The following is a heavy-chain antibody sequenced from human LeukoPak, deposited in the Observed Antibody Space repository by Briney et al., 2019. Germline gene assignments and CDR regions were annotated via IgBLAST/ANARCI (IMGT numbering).Heavy chain of an antibody. D-gene: IGHD2-21*01. CDR3: ARDNRLAVVGVGNDAFDI. Sequence: SETLSLTCTVSGGSISSYYWSWIRQPPGKGLEWIGYIYYSGSTNYNPSLKSRVTISVDTSKNQFSLKLSSVTAADTAVYYCARDNRLAVVGVGNDAFDIWGQGTMVTVSS. V-gene: IGHV4-59*01. CDR2: IYYSGST. CDR1: GGSISSYY. J-gene: IGHJ3*02.